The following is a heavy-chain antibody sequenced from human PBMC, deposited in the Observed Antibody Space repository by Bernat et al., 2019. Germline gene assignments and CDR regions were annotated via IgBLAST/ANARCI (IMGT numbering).Heavy chain of an antibody. J-gene: IGHJ4*02. CDR1: GFTFESFA. CDR2: ISTNGRQE. V-gene: IGHV3-7*01. CDR3: VRDGFGTYWSLDS. D-gene: IGHD1-26*01. Sequence: EVQLVESGGGLVQPGESLRLSCAASGFTFESFAMSLVRQAPGQGLEWVADISTNGRQEFYADSLKGRFTISRDNARDLVFLQMTGLRVEDTAFYYCVRDGFGTYWSLDSWGQGTLVTVSS.